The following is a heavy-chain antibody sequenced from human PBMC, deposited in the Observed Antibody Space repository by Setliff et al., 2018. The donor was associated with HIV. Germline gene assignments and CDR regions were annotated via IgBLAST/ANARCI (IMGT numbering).Heavy chain of an antibody. V-gene: IGHV4-4*07. CDR2: IYTSGSI. CDR1: GGSMSSYY. D-gene: IGHD2-15*01. CDR3: ARVFPPIRGAPFGTPPGAFDI. J-gene: IGHJ3*02. Sequence: PSETLSLTCSVSGGSMSSYYWSWIRQTASKGLEWIGRIYTSGSIIYNPSLRSRVTMSVDTSKNQFSLKLNSVAAADTAVYYCARVFPPIRGAPFGTPPGAFDIWGQGTMVTVSS.